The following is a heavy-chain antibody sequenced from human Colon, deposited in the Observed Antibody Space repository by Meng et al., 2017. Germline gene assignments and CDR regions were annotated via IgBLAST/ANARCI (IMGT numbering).Heavy chain of an antibody. CDR2: ISQSGSS. CDR3: AREDGSIGFTPAGQ. Sequence: LQGPGPGLVKPSGTLSLTCAVSGGSISSTNWWSWIRQPPGKGLEWIGEISQSGSSNYNPSLKSRVTMSLDKSKNHFFLNLSSVSAADTAVYYCAREDGSIGFTPAGQWGQGTLVTVSS. CDR1: GGSISSTNW. V-gene: IGHV4-4*02. J-gene: IGHJ1*01. D-gene: IGHD1-26*01.